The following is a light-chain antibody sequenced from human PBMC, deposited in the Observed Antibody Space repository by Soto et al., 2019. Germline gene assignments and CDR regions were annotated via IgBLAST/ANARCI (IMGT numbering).Light chain of an antibody. CDR1: QSVSSY. CDR3: QDFDSPQWT. Sequence: EIVLTQSPATLSLSPGERVTLSCRARQSVSSYLAWYQQKPGQAPRLLIYDASNRATGIPDRFSGSGSGSEFTLTINRLEPEDFAVYYCQDFDSPQWTFGQGTKV. CDR2: DAS. J-gene: IGKJ1*01. V-gene: IGKV3-11*01.